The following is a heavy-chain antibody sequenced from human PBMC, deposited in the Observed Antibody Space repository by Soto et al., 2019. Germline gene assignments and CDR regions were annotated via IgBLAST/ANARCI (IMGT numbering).Heavy chain of an antibody. J-gene: IGHJ3*02. Sequence: EVQLLESGGGLVNPGGSLRLSCATSGFTFSSYSMDWVRQAPGKGLEWVSSINPTSRYVFYADSVRGRFTISRDYAENSLHLQMNGLRGEDTAVYYCARHETRLTGDGFDIWGRGTEVTVSS. D-gene: IGHD3-9*01. V-gene: IGHV3-21*04. CDR2: INPTSRYV. CDR1: GFTFSSYS. CDR3: ARHETRLTGDGFDI.